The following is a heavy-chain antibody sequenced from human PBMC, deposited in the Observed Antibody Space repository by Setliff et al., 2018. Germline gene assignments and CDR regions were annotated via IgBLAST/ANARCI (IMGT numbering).Heavy chain of an antibody. Sequence: ASVKVSCKTSGYTFTDYGIAWVRQAPGQGLEWMGWISAHSGHTNSAQKLQDRVTMTRDTSTSTVYLEVTSLTSEDTAVYYCARAGMASVNRKGVFEYWGQGTLVTVSS. J-gene: IGHJ4*02. CDR2: ISAHSGHT. CDR3: ARAGMASVNRKGVFEY. CDR1: GYTFTDYG. D-gene: IGHD3-10*01. V-gene: IGHV1-18*01.